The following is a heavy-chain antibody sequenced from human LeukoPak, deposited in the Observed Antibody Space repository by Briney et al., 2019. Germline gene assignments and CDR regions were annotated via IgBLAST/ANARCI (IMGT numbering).Heavy chain of an antibody. CDR3: ARAYGDYRGYYYYMDV. CDR2: MNPNSGNT. Sequence: ASVKVSCRASGYTFTSYDINWVRQATGQGLEWMGWMNPNSGNTGYAQKFQGRVTMTRNTSISTAYMELSSLRSEDTAVYYCARAYGDYRGYYYYMDVWGKGTTATVSS. CDR1: GYTFTSYD. V-gene: IGHV1-8*01. D-gene: IGHD4-17*01. J-gene: IGHJ6*03.